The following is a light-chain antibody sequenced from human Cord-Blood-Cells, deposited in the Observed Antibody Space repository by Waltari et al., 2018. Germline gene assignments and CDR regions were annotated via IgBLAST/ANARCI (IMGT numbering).Light chain of an antibody. CDR3: SSSKVV. Sequence: QSALTQPASVSGSPGQSITISCTGTSSDVGGYNYVSWYQQHPGKAPKLMIYDVSNRPSGVSNRFAGSESGNTASLTISGLQAEDEADYYCSSSKVVFGGGTKLTVL. V-gene: IGLV2-14*01. J-gene: IGLJ2*01. CDR1: SSDVGGYNY. CDR2: DVS.